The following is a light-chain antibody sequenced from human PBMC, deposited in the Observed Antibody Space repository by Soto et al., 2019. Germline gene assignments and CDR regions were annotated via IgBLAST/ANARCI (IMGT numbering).Light chain of an antibody. CDR1: QSISSS. V-gene: IGKV1-5*01. Sequence: DIQMTQSPSTLSASVGDRVTITCRASQSISSSLAWYQQKPGKAPGLLIYDAYSLESGVPSRFSGSGSGTEFTLTICSLQPDDFVTYYCQQYNTYSTFGQGTRLEIK. J-gene: IGKJ5*01. CDR2: DAY. CDR3: QQYNTYST.